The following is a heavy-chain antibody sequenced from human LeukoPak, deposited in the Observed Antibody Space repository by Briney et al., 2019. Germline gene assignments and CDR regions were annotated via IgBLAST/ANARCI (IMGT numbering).Heavy chain of an antibody. Sequence: ASVKVSCKASGYTFTNYDINWVRQATGQGLEWMGWMNPNSGNTGYAQEFQGRVTMTRDTSTNTAYMELSGLRSEGTAMYYCARATYYGSSYTMDVWGQGTTVTVSS. V-gene: IGHV1-8*01. D-gene: IGHD2-21*01. CDR3: ARATYYGSSYTMDV. CDR2: MNPNSGNT. J-gene: IGHJ6*02. CDR1: GYTFTNYD.